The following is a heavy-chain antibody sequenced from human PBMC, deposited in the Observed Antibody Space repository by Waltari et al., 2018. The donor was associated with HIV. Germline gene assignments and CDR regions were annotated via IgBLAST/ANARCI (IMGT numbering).Heavy chain of an antibody. D-gene: IGHD3-10*01. CDR2: FNPNSGGT. Sequence: QVQLVQSGAEVKKPGASVTVSCKASGYTFTAYSMHWVRQAPGQGLEWMGWFNPNSGGTNYAQKFEGRVTLTLDTSITTAYMELSSLRSDDTAVYYCARGLSGSYHSCLGYWGQGTLVTVSS. CDR1: GYTFTAYS. J-gene: IGHJ4*02. V-gene: IGHV1-2*02. CDR3: ARGLSGSYHSCLGY.